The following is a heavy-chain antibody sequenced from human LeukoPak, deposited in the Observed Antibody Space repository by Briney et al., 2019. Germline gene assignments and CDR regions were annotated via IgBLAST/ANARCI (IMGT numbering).Heavy chain of an antibody. D-gene: IGHD2-15*01. CDR1: GYTFTGYY. CDR2: ISPNSGGT. CDR3: ARGDHCSGGSCYPPSDY. Sequence: ASVKLSCTASGYTFTGYYMHWVRQAPGQGLEWMGWISPNSGGTNYAQKFQGRVTMTRDTSITTAYMELSRLRSDDTAVYYCARGDHCSGGSCYPPSDYWGQGTLVTVSS. J-gene: IGHJ4*02. V-gene: IGHV1-2*02.